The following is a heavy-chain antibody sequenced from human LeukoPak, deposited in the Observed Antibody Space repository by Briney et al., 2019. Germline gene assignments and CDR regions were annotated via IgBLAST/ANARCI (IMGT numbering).Heavy chain of an antibody. CDR2: IKQGGSEI. Sequence: GGSLRLSCSASGFTFSRFWMSWVRQAQGKGLEYVALIKQGGSEIFHMDSVKGRFTISRDDATNSLYLQMNSLRVEDTALYYCARDRESESDSEGDYWGQGTLVTVSS. D-gene: IGHD4-11*01. V-gene: IGHV3-7*01. CDR1: GFTFSRFW. CDR3: ARDRESESDSEGDY. J-gene: IGHJ4*02.